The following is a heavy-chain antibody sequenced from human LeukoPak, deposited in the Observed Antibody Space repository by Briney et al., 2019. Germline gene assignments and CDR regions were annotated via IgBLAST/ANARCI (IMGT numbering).Heavy chain of an antibody. CDR3: ARRASRSSAVGSDY. V-gene: IGHV3-21*01. Sequence: GGSLRLSCAASGFTFSSYAMNWVRKAPGKGLEWVSSISSSSSYIYYADSVKGRFTISRDNAKNSLYLQMNSLRAEDTAVYYCARRASRSSAVGSDYWGQGTLVTVSA. D-gene: IGHD2-2*01. CDR2: ISSSSSYI. CDR1: GFTFSSYA. J-gene: IGHJ4*02.